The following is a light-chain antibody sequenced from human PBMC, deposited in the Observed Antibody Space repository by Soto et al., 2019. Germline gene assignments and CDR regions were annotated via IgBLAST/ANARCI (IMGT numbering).Light chain of an antibody. CDR3: TQSFNTPTT. CDR2: AAS. J-gene: IGKJ3*01. V-gene: IGKV1-39*01. Sequence: IQMTQSPSSLSASVGDGVTITFRASQIIGDNLSWYQQKPGTAPNLLIYAASSLQSGVPSRFSGSGSGTDFTLTISTLQPEDFVSYFRTQSFNTPTTFRPGPKGDIX. CDR1: QIIGDN.